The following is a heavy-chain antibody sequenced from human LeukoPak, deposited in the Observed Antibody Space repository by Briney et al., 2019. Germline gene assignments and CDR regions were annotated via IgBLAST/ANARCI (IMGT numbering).Heavy chain of an antibody. J-gene: IGHJ4*02. CDR3: AQESGKFDY. Sequence: PGGSLRLSCVASGLNFCESAMHWVRQAPGKGLEWVSLISADGGSAFSADSVKGRFSISRDNSKNSLYLQMDSLRSEDTAMYYCAQESGKFDYWGQGTLVVVSS. V-gene: IGHV3-43*02. CDR2: ISADGGSA. CDR1: GLNFCESA.